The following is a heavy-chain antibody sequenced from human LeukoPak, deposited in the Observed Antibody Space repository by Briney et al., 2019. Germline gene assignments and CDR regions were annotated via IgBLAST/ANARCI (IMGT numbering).Heavy chain of an antibody. V-gene: IGHV1-2*02. CDR2: INPNSGGT. CDR1: GYTFTGYY. CDR3: ARDSCTSSSCYSRPDYYSYYYMDV. Sequence: ASVKVSCKTSGYTFTGYYMHWVRQAPGQGLEWMGWINPNSGGTVYAQQFQGRLTVTRATSVSTAYMELSRLSSDDTAIYYCARDSCTSSSCYSRPDYYSYYYMDVWGKGTTVTVSS. J-gene: IGHJ6*03. D-gene: IGHD2-2*01.